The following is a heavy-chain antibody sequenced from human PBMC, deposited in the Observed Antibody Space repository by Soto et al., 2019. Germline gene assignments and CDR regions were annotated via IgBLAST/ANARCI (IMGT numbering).Heavy chain of an antibody. CDR1: GFTFSSYA. Sequence: GGSLRLSCAASGFTFSSYAMSWVRQAPGKGLEWVSAISGSGGSTYYADSVKGRFTISRDNSKNTLYLQMNSLRAEDTAVYYCAKGLMNYYGSGAYYYYYYMDVWGKGTTVTVSS. D-gene: IGHD3-10*01. V-gene: IGHV3-23*01. CDR2: ISGSGGST. J-gene: IGHJ6*03. CDR3: AKGLMNYYGSGAYYYYYYMDV.